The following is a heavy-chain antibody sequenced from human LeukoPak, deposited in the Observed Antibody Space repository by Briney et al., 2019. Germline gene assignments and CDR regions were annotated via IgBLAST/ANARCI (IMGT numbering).Heavy chain of an antibody. CDR1: GDSLSSNSAA. V-gene: IGHV6-1*01. CDR3: ARDADEVDTFDI. Sequence: SQTLSLTCAVSGDSLSSNSAAWNWIRQSPSRGLEWLGRTYYRSKWHNDYSVSVKSRITINPDTSKNQFSLQLNSVTPEDTAIYYCARDADEVDTFDIWGQGTMVTVSS. CDR2: TYYRSKWHN. J-gene: IGHJ3*02.